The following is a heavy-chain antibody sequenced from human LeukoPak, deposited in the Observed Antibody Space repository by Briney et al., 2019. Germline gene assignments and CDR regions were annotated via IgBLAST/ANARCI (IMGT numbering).Heavy chain of an antibody. CDR2: IYTSGST. J-gene: IGHJ5*02. CDR1: GGSISSYY. Sequence: KTSETLSLTCTVSGGSISSYYWSWIRQPPGKGLEWIGYIYTSGSTNYNPSLKSRVTISVDTSKNQFSLKLSSVTAADTAVYYCARYGGSYFGDWFDPWGQGTLVTVSS. D-gene: IGHD1-26*01. CDR3: ARYGGSYFGDWFDP. V-gene: IGHV4-4*09.